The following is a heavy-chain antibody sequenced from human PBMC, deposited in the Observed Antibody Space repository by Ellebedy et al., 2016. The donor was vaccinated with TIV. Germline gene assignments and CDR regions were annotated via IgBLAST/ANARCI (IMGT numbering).Heavy chain of an antibody. CDR2: MNPNSGNT. Sequence: AASVKVSCKASGYTFTNYDINWARQATGQGLEWMGWMNPNSGNTGYAQEFQGRVTMTGNTSIRTAYMELSSLRSEDTAVYYCAKGRNWGASSGRAFDVWGQGTMVTVSS. D-gene: IGHD7-27*01. CDR3: AKGRNWGASSGRAFDV. V-gene: IGHV1-8*01. CDR1: GYTFTNYD. J-gene: IGHJ3*01.